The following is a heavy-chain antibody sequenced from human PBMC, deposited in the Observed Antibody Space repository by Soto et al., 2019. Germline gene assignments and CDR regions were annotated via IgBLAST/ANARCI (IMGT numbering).Heavy chain of an antibody. CDR1: GGSISSSSYY. V-gene: IGHV4-39*01. J-gene: IGHJ4*02. Sequence: SETLSLTCTVSGGSISSSSYYWGWIRQPPGKGLEWIGSIYYSGSTYYNPSLKSRVTISVDTSKNQFSLKLSSVTAADTAVYYCARHEQQWLLFDYWGQGTLVTLSS. CDR2: IYYSGST. CDR3: ARHEQQWLLFDY. D-gene: IGHD6-19*01.